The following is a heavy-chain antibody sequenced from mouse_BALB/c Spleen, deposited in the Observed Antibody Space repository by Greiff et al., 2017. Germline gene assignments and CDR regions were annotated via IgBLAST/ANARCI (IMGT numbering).Heavy chain of an antibody. CDR2: ISYSGST. J-gene: IGHJ2*01. Sequence: EVQLQESGPGLVKPSQSLSLTCTVTGYSITSDYAWNWIRQFPGNKLEWMGYISYSGSTSYNPSLKSRISITRDTSKNQFFLQLNSVTTEDTATYYCARHYYGYNFDYWGQGTTLTVSS. V-gene: IGHV3-2*02. CDR3: ARHYYGYNFDY. D-gene: IGHD1-2*01. CDR1: GYSITSDYA.